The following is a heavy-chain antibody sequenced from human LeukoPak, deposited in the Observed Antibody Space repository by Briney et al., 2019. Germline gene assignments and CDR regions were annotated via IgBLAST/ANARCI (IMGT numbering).Heavy chain of an antibody. J-gene: IGHJ4*02. CDR3: ARDRHGYFDY. CDR1: GFTFSDHY. V-gene: IGHV3-11*01. D-gene: IGHD6-13*01. Sequence: GGSLRLSCTASGFTFSDHYMIWLRQAPGKGLEAISYISHNGETKYYADSVKGRLSISRDNAKSSLYLQMNSLRVEDTAVYYCARDRHGYFDYGGQGTLVTVSS. CDR2: ISHNGETK.